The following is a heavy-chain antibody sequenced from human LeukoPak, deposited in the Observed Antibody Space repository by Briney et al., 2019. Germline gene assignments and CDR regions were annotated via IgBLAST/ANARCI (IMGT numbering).Heavy chain of an antibody. V-gene: IGHV3-15*01. CDR1: GLTFNNAW. D-gene: IGHD2-15*01. J-gene: IGHJ4*02. Sequence: GGSLRLSCAASGLTFNNAWMNWVRQAPGKGLEWVGRIKSKPDGGTTDYAAPVKGRFTISRDDSKNTLYLQMNSLKTEDTAVYYCTTVTPHDIVVVVAATQFDYWGQGTLVTVSS. CDR2: IKSKPDGGTT. CDR3: TTVTPHDIVVVVAATQFDY.